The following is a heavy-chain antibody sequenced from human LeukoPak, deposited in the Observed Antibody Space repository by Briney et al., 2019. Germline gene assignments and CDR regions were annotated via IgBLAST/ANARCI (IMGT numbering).Heavy chain of an antibody. CDR1: GFTFSTSW. V-gene: IGHV3-74*03. D-gene: IGHD3-10*01. Sequence: GGSQRLSCEGSGFTFSTSWMHWVRQAPGKGLVWVSRIDSDGSRITYADSVKGRFTISRDNAKNTVYLQMNSLRAEDTAVYYCARGRSGSYGFFDYWSLGNLVTVSS. J-gene: IGHJ4*02. CDR3: ARGRSGSYGFFDY. CDR2: IDSDGSRI.